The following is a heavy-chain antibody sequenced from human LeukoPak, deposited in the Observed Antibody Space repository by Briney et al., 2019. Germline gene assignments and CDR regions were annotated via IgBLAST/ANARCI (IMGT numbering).Heavy chain of an antibody. CDR1: GFTFSNGW. CDR3: TSNFYFSTSSCYTLDN. J-gene: IGHJ4*02. Sequence: GGSLRLSCAASGFTFSNGWMSWVRQAPGKGLEWVGRIKSKSERGTTDYAAPVKGRFTISRDGSTNTVYLHMNSLNTEDTAVYFCTSNFYFSTSSCYTLDNWGQGTLVAVSP. V-gene: IGHV3-15*01. D-gene: IGHD2-2*02. CDR2: IKSKSERGTT.